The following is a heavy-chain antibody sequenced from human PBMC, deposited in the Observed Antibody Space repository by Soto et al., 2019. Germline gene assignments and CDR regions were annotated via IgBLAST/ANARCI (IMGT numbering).Heavy chain of an antibody. CDR1: GYTFTSYG. J-gene: IGHJ3*02. CDR3: ARDRDSSGWLDAFDI. Sequence: ASVKVSCTASGYTFTSYGISWVRQAPGQGLEWMGWISAYNGNTNYAQKLQGRVTMTTDTSTSTAYMELRSLRSDDTAVYYCARDRDSSGWLDAFDIWGQGTMVTVSS. D-gene: IGHD6-19*01. CDR2: ISAYNGNT. V-gene: IGHV1-18*01.